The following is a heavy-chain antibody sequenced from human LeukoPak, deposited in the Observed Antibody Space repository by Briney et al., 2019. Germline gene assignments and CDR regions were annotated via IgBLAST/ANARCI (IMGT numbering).Heavy chain of an antibody. CDR2: FYVGGAT. CDR1: GFTVTNNY. J-gene: IGHJ4*02. Sequence: GGSLRLSCAASGFTVTNNYMSWVRQAPGKGLEWVSVFYVGGATYYADSVKGRFTISRDNPENTLYLQMNSLRAEDTAVYYCARGDGYNFFDYWGQGTLVTVSS. V-gene: IGHV3-53*01. CDR3: ARGDGYNFFDY. D-gene: IGHD5-24*01.